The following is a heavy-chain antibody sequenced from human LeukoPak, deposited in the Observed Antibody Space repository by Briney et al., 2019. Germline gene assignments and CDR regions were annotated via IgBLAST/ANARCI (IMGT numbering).Heavy chain of an antibody. D-gene: IGHD2-15*01. CDR1: GGSISGYY. CDR3: ARVVAVIRAPYFDY. CDR2: IYYSGST. Sequence: PSETLSLTCTVSGGSISGYYWSWIRQPPGKGLEWIENIYYSGSTNYNPSLKSRVTISVDTSKNQFSLKLSSVTAADTAVYFCARVVAVIRAPYFDYWGQGILVTVSS. V-gene: IGHV4-59*08. J-gene: IGHJ4*02.